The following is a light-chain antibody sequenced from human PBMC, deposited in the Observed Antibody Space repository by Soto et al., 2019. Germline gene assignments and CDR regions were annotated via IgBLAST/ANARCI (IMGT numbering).Light chain of an antibody. J-gene: IGLJ1*01. CDR1: SSDVGGYNY. CDR2: DVS. V-gene: IGLV2-14*01. Sequence: QSVLAQPASVSGSPGQSITIYCTGTSSDVGGYNYVSWYQQHPGKAPKLMIYDVSKRPSGVSNRFSGSKSGNTASLTISGLQAEDEADYYCSSYISSSTLNVFGTG. CDR3: SSYISSSTLNV.